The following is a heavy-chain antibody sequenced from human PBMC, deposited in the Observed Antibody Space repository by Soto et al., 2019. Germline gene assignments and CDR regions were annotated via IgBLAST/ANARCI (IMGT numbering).Heavy chain of an antibody. CDR1: GGSISSSSYY. V-gene: IGHV4-39*01. J-gene: IGHJ4*02. CDR3: ARRDSPPHYRY. CDR2: IYYSGST. D-gene: IGHD3-16*02. Sequence: QLQLQESGPGLVKPSETLSLTCTVSGGSISSSSYYWGWIRQPPGEGLEWIGSIYYSGSTYYDPSLKSRVTISVDTSKNQFSLKLSSVTAADTAVYYCARRDSPPHYRYWGQGTLVTVSS.